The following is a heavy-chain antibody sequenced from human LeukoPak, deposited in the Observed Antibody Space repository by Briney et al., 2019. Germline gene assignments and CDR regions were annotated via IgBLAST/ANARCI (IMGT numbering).Heavy chain of an antibody. Sequence: PSETLSLTCTVSGGSISSGNYYWGWIRQPPGKGLEWIGSIYYSGSTYYNPSLMSRVTISVDTSKNQFSLNLSSVTAADTAVYYCVRSADIWFGEGNFDYWGQGTLVTVSS. CDR2: IYYSGST. CDR3: VRSADIWFGEGNFDY. D-gene: IGHD3-10*01. J-gene: IGHJ4*02. CDR1: GGSISSGNYY. V-gene: IGHV4-39*07.